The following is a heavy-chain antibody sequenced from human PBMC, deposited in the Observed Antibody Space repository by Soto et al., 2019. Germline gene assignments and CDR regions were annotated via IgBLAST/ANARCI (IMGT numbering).Heavy chain of an antibody. J-gene: IGHJ5*02. CDR1: GGSISSGGYY. Sequence: SETLSLTCTVSGGSISSGGYYWSWIRQHPGKGLEWIGYIYYSGSTYYNPSLKSRVTISVDTSKNQFSLKLSSVTAADTAVYYCARVIYGENNWFDPWGQGTLVTVSS. D-gene: IGHD3-10*01. CDR2: IYYSGST. V-gene: IGHV4-31*03. CDR3: ARVIYGENNWFDP.